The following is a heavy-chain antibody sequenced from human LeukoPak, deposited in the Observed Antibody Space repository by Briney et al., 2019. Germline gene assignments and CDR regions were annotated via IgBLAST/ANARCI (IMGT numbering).Heavy chain of an antibody. CDR2: INPNSGGT. CDR3: ARGASGSYHDYYYYYMDV. CDR1: GYTFTGYY. D-gene: IGHD1-26*01. V-gene: IGHV1-2*02. Sequence: GALVKVSCKASGYTFTGYYMHWVRQAPGQGLEWMGWINPNSGGTNYAQKFQGRVTMTRDTSISTAYMELSRLRSDDTAVYYCARGASGSYHDYYYYYMDVWGKGTTVTVSS. J-gene: IGHJ6*03.